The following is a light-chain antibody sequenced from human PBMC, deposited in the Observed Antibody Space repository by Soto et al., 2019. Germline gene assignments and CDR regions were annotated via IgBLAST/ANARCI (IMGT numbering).Light chain of an antibody. V-gene: IGLV2-14*01. CDR3: SSYTTSNTGV. Sequence: QSSLPQPSSVSGSPGQSIAISCTGTSSDVGAYNSVSWYQQHPGKAPKLMIYEVSNRPSGVSSRFSASKSGNTASLTISGLQAEDEADYYCSSYTTSNTGVFGTGTKVTVL. J-gene: IGLJ1*01. CDR2: EVS. CDR1: SSDVGAYNS.